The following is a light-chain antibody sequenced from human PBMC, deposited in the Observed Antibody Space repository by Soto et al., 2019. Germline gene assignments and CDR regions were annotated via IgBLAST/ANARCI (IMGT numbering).Light chain of an antibody. CDR2: DVS. Sequence: QSALTQPASVSGSPGQSIAISCTGTSSDVGGYNSVSWYQQHPGKVPKIMIYDVSIRPSGVPDRFSGSKSGNTASLTISGLQAEDEADYYCSSYSSITALLFGTGTKVTVL. CDR3: SSYSSITALL. V-gene: IGLV2-14*01. CDR1: SSDVGGYNS. J-gene: IGLJ1*01.